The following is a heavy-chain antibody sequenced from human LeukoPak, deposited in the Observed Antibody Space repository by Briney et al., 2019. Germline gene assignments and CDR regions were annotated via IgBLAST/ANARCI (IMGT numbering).Heavy chain of an antibody. V-gene: IGHV3-7*01. D-gene: IGHD1-26*01. CDR2: IKQDGSER. J-gene: IGHJ3*01. CDR3: ARGYRIVDLFCALL. Sequence: GGSLRLSCAASGFTFSSYWMSWVRQAPGKGLEWVANIKQDGSERYYVDSVKGRFTISRDNAKNSLYLQMNTLRAEDTAVYYCARGYRIVDLFCALLWGQGTMVTVSS. CDR1: GFTFSSYW.